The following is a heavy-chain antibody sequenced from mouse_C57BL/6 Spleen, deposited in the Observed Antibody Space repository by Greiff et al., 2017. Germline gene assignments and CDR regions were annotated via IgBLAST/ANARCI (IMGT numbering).Heavy chain of an antibody. Sequence: EVQLQQSGPELVKPGASVKISCKASGYTFTDYYMNWVKQSHGKSLEWIGDINPNNRGTSHNQKLKGKATLTVAKSSSTAYMELRCLTSEDSAVYDGARDCNCWFAYWGQGTLVTVSA. J-gene: IGHJ3*01. D-gene: IGHD2-1*01. CDR2: INPNNRGT. CDR1: GYTFTDYY. V-gene: IGHV1-26*01. CDR3: ARDCNCWFAY.